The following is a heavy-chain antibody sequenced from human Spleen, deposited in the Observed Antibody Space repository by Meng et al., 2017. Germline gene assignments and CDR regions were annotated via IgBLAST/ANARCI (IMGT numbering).Heavy chain of an antibody. Sequence: SVKVSCKASGGTFSSYAISWVRQAPGQGLEWMGGIIPIFGTANYAQKFQGRVTITADESTSTTYMELSSLRSEDTAVYYCATWHDYGDYVYAFNIWGQGTMVTVSS. J-gene: IGHJ3*02. CDR3: ATWHDYGDYVYAFNI. D-gene: IGHD4-17*01. V-gene: IGHV1-69*13. CDR2: IIPIFGTA. CDR1: GGTFSSYA.